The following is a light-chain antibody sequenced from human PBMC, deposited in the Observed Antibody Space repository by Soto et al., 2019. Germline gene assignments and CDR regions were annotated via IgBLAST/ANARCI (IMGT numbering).Light chain of an antibody. CDR1: RGIASW. CDR2: AAS. J-gene: IGKJ4*01. V-gene: IGKV1-12*01. CDR3: QQANSVPLT. Sequence: DIQMTQSPSSVSASVGDRVTITCRASRGIASWLAWYQQRPGKAPILLIYAASNLQSGVPSRFSGSGSGTDFTLTISRLQPEDSATYFCQQANSVPLTFGGGTKVEIK.